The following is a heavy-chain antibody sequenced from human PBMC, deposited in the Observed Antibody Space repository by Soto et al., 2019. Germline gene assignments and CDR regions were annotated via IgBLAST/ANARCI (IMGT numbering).Heavy chain of an antibody. CDR2: INPNSGGT. J-gene: IGHJ5*02. CDR1: GYNFIDYY. V-gene: IGHV1-2*04. Sequence: SVKVSCKASGYNFIDYYIQWVRQAPGQGLEWMGWINPNSGGTYYAQKFQDWVTMTRDTSLNTVYMELSSLKSDDTAVYYCARDWRHYNGSASFPLPHPFDRWG. D-gene: IGHD3-10*01. CDR3: ARDWRHYNGSASFPLPHPFDR.